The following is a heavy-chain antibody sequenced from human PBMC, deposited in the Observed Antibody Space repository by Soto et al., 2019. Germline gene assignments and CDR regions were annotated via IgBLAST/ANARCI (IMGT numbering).Heavy chain of an antibody. CDR1: GFTFSSYA. CDR3: AKDNGYGDYAGTDY. CDR2: ISGSGGST. V-gene: IGHV3-23*01. J-gene: IGHJ4*02. D-gene: IGHD4-17*01. Sequence: GGSLRLSCAASGFTFSSYAMSWVRQAPGKGLEWVSAISGSGGSTYYADSVKGRFTISRDNSKNTLYPQMNSLRAEDTAVYYCAKDNGYGDYAGTDYWGQGTLVTVSS.